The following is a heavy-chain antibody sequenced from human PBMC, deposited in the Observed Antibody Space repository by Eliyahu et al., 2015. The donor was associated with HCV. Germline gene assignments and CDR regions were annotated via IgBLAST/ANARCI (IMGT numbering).Heavy chain of an antibody. V-gene: IGHV1-2*02. CDR3: ARDHCTASGCYEAYYYGMDV. J-gene: IGHJ6*02. Sequence: QVQLVQSGAEVKTPGASVRVSCKASGYTFTGYYIHWVRQAPGQGLEWMGWINPNSGGTNYAQKFQGRVTMTSDTSISTAYMELSRLRSDDTAVFYCARDHCTASGCYEAYYYGMDVWGQGTTVTVSS. D-gene: IGHD2-2*01. CDR2: INPNSGGT. CDR1: GYTFTGYY.